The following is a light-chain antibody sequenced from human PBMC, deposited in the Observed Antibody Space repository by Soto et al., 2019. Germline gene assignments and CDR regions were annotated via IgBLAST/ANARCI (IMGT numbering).Light chain of an antibody. CDR3: CSYAGRYTV. Sequence: QSALTQPRSVSGSPGQSVTISCTGTSSDVGGYNYVSWYQQHPDEAPKLMIYDVIKRPSGVPDRFSGSKSGNTASLTISGLQAEDEADYYCCSYAGRYTVFGGGTKVTVL. CDR2: DVI. J-gene: IGLJ2*01. CDR1: SSDVGGYNY. V-gene: IGLV2-11*01.